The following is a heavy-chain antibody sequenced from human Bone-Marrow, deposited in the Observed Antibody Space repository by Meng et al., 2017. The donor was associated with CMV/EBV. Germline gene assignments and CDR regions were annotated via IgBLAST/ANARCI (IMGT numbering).Heavy chain of an antibody. D-gene: IGHD3-10*01. V-gene: IGHV1-18*01. CDR1: GYTFTSYG. CDR2: ISAYNGNT. CDR3: ARDYGYYYGSGSLRYGMDV. J-gene: IGHJ6*02. Sequence: ASVKVSCKASGYTFTSYGISWVRQAPGQGLEWMGWISAYNGNTNYAQKLQGRVTMTTDTSTSTAYMELRSLRSDDTAVYYCARDYGYYYGSGSLRYGMDVWGQGTTVTAP.